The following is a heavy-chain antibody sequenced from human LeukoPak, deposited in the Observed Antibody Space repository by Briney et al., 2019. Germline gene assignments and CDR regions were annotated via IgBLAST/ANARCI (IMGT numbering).Heavy chain of an antibody. CDR3: ARSIPYGTTWYGRSDY. CDR2: IKPDGTTK. CDR1: GFTFSYSW. J-gene: IGHJ4*02. Sequence: GGSLRLSCVASGFTFSYSWMTWVRQAPGKGLEWVANIKPDGTTKFYVDSVKGRFTISRDNALNSLYLQMNSLRAEDTAIYYCARSIPYGTTWYGRSDYWGQGTLVTVSS. V-gene: IGHV3-7*03. D-gene: IGHD6-13*01.